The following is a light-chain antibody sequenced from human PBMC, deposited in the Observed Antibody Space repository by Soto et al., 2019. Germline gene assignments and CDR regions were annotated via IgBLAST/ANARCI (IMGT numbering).Light chain of an antibody. J-gene: IGKJ1*01. CDR2: WAS. CDR3: QEYLNSLPA. CDR1: QSLFYSYNNYNY. V-gene: IGKV4-1*01. Sequence: IVMTQSPDSLAVSLGERATINCKSSQSLFYSYNNYNYLAWYQQKPGQPPKVLIYWASTRASGVPDRVSGSEAGTEFNLTISSLQAEDVAVYYCQEYLNSLPAFGQGAKVEVK.